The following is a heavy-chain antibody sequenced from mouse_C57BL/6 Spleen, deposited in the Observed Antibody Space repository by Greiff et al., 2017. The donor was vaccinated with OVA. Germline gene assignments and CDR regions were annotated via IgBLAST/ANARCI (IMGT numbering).Heavy chain of an antibody. V-gene: IGHV5-17*01. CDR3: ARDYYGGAMDY. Sequence: EVKLVESGGGLVKPGGSLKLSCAASGFTFSDYGMHWVRQAPEKGLEWVAYISSGSSTIYYADTVKGRFTISRDNAKNTLFLQMTSLRSEDTAMYYCARDYYGGAMDYWGQGTSVTVSS. D-gene: IGHD1-1*01. CDR2: ISSGSSTI. CDR1: GFTFSDYG. J-gene: IGHJ4*01.